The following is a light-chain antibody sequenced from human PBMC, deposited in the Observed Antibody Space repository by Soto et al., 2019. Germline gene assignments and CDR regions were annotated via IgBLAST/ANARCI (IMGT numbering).Light chain of an antibody. J-gene: IGLJ2*01. CDR2: VGTGGIVG. CDR3: GTDHGSGSNFVEV. V-gene: IGLV9-49*01. Sequence: QLVLTQPPSASASLGASVTLTCTLTSGYSNYKVDWYQQRPGKGPRFVMRVGTGGIVGSKGDGIPDRFSVLGSGLNRYLIIKKIQEEDESDYYCGTDHGSGSNFVEVFGGGTQLTVL. CDR1: SGYSNYK.